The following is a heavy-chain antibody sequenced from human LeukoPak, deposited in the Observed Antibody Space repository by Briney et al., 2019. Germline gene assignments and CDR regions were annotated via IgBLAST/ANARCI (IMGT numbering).Heavy chain of an antibody. D-gene: IGHD3-9*01. V-gene: IGHV1-2*02. CDR1: GYTFTCYY. CDR3: ARAVLRYFDWLLDWFDP. CDR2: INPNSGGT. J-gene: IGHJ5*02. Sequence: ASVKVSCKASGYTFTCYYMHWVRQAPGQGLEWMGWINPNSGGTNYAQEFQGRVTMTRDTSISTAYMELSRLRSDDTAVYYCARAVLRYFDWLLDWFDPWGQGTLVTVSS.